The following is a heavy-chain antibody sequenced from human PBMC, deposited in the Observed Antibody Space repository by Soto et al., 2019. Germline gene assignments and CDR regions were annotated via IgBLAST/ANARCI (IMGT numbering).Heavy chain of an antibody. J-gene: IGHJ5*02. V-gene: IGHV4-34*02. CDR3: ARGDYGQYDAYIFFAP. CDR1: GGSFNNYF. CDR2: VCPGGST. Sequence: QVRLQQRGAGLVRPSETLSLTCAVYGGSFNNYFWSWIRQPPGRGLEWIGEVCPGGSTNYSPTLKRAVRIALDGSKNQFSLSLTSVTVADTAVYYCARGDYGQYDAYIFFAPWAHG. D-gene: IGHD3-10*01.